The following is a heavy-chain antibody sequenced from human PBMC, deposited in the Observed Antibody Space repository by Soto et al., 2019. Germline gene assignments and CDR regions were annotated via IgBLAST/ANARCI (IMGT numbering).Heavy chain of an antibody. CDR1: GYTFTSYG. J-gene: IGHJ6*02. Sequence: ASVKVSCKASGYTFTSYGISWVRQAPGQGLEWMGWISAYNGNTNYAQKLQGRVTMTTDTSTSTAYMELRSLRSDDTAVYYCASGTSSSSRTWFSDYYYYYGMDVWGQGTTVTVSS. V-gene: IGHV1-18*04. CDR3: ASGTSSSSRTWFSDYYYYYGMDV. D-gene: IGHD6-6*01. CDR2: ISAYNGNT.